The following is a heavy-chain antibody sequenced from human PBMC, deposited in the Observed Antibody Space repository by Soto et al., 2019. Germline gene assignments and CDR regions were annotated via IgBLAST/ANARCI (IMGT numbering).Heavy chain of an antibody. J-gene: IGHJ5*02. CDR3: ARVHRSGDYSVTPRGWFDP. CDR1: GGSFSGYY. V-gene: IGHV4-34*01. CDR2: INHSGST. D-gene: IGHD3-3*01. Sequence: PSETLSLTCAVYGGSFSGYYWSWIRQPPGKGLEWIGEINHSGSTNYNPSLKSRVTISVDTSKNQFSLKLSSVTAADTAVYYCARVHRSGDYSVTPRGWFDPWGQGTLVTVSS.